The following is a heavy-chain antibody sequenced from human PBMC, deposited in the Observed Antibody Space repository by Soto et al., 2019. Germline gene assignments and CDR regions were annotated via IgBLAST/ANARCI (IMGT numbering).Heavy chain of an antibody. CDR3: ASVRSRLVRDQGYDYYGMDV. V-gene: IGHV4-34*01. D-gene: IGHD3-9*01. CDR2: INHSGST. Sequence: SETLSLTCAVYGGSFSGYYWSWIRQPPGKGLEWIGEINHSGSTNYNPSLKSRVTISVDTSKNQVSLKLGSVTAADTAVYYCASVRSRLVRDQGYDYYGMDVWGQGTTVTVSS. J-gene: IGHJ6*02. CDR1: GGSFSGYY.